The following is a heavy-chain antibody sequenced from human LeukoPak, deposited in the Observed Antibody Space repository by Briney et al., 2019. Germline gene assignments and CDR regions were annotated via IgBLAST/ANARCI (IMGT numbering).Heavy chain of an antibody. J-gene: IGHJ3*02. CDR3: ARDSTRLLWFGELLQRDAFDI. Sequence: PSETLSLTCTVSGGSISSSSYYWGWIRQPPGKGLEWIGSIYYSGSTYYNPSLKSRVTISVDTSKNQFSLKLSSVTAADTAVYYCARDSTRLLWFGELLQRDAFDIWGQGTMVTVSS. CDR2: IYYSGST. D-gene: IGHD3-10*01. V-gene: IGHV4-39*07. CDR1: GGSISSSSYY.